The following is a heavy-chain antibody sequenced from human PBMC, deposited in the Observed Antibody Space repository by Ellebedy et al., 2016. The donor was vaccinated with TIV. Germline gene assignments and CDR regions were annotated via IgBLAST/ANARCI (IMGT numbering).Heavy chain of an antibody. J-gene: IGHJ4*02. CDR1: GGSISSNNSS. Sequence: MPSETLSLTCTVSGGSISSNNSSWGWIRQPPGKGLEWIGNIYYSGSTYHSPSLKSRVTISVDTSKNQFSLKLSSVTAADTAVYYCARTFSHHCSSGVCYMAYYFDYWGQGTLVTVSS. CDR2: IYYSGST. D-gene: IGHD2-8*01. CDR3: ARTFSHHCSSGVCYMAYYFDY. V-gene: IGHV4-39*01.